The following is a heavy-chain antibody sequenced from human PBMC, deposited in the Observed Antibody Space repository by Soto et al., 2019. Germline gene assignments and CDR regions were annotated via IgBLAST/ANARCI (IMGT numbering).Heavy chain of an antibody. J-gene: IGHJ1*01. Sequence: GGSLRLSCAASGFTFSSYGMHWVRQAPGKGLEWVAVIWYDGSNKYYADSVKCRFTISRDNSKNTLYLQMNSLRAEDTAVYYCARAGSTGGNDDWGQGTLVTVSS. CDR3: ARAGSTGGNDD. CDR2: IWYDGSNK. D-gene: IGHD2-15*01. V-gene: IGHV3-33*01. CDR1: GFTFSSYG.